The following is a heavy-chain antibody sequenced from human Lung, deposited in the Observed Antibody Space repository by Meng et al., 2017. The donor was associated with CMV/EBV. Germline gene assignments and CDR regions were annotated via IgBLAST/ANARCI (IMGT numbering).Heavy chain of an antibody. CDR3: ARGKQDAWELLAY. V-gene: IGHV4-4*02. D-gene: IGHD1-26*01. Sequence: QVQLQEWGPGLVKPSGTLSLPCGVSGVSISSNIRWTWVRQPPGKGLEWIGDIDDSGSTNYNPSLNSRISISLDKSKNHFSLKVNSVTAADTAVYYCARGKQDAWELLAYWGQGALVTVSS. CDR1: GVSISSNIR. J-gene: IGHJ4*02. CDR2: IDDSGST.